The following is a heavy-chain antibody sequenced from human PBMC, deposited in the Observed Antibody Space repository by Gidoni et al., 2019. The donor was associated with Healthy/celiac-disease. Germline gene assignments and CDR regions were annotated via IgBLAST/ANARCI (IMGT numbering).Heavy chain of an antibody. J-gene: IGHJ6*03. CDR2: ISGSGGST. D-gene: IGHD6-6*01. CDR3: AKPWQLVTDYYYYMDV. V-gene: IGHV3-23*01. CDR1: GFTFRSYA. Sequence: EVQLLESGGGLVQPGGSLRLSCAASGFTFRSYAMSWVRQAPGKGLEWVSAISGSGGSTYYADSVKGRFTISRDNSKNTLYLQMNSLRAEDTAVYYCAKPWQLVTDYYYYMDVWGKGTTVTVSS.